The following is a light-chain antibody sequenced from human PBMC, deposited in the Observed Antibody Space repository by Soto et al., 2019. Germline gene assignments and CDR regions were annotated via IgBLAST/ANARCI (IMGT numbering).Light chain of an antibody. V-gene: IGLV1-51*01. CDR2: DNN. CDR1: NSNIGNNF. Sequence: QSVLTQPPSVSAAPGQKVTISCSGSNSNIGNNFVYWYQQVPGTAPKLLIYDNNQRPSGIPDRFSGSKSGTSATLGITGLQTGDEADYYCGTWDSSLSAGVFGGGTKLTVL. CDR3: GTWDSSLSAGV. J-gene: IGLJ2*01.